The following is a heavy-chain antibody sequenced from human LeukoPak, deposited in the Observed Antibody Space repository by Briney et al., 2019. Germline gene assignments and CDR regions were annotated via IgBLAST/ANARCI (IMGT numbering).Heavy chain of an antibody. Sequence: ASVTVSRTSSGPTFNNHFIPWVRQAPGQGLEWMGMINPRDGTTRTLQKFQGRVSMTRDTSTSTLYMGLSSLSSEDTATYFCARGADQEFDFWGQGTLVTVSS. CDR1: GPTFNNHF. J-gene: IGHJ4*02. CDR3: ARGADQEFDF. CDR2: INPRDGTT. V-gene: IGHV1-46*02.